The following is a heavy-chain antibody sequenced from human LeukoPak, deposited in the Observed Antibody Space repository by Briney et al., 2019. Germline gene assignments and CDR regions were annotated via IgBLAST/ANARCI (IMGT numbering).Heavy chain of an antibody. CDR2: IKEDGSEK. CDR1: GFAFWSYW. CDR3: VTYYYGSGSYFEFDY. D-gene: IGHD3-10*01. V-gene: IGHV3-7*01. J-gene: IGHJ4*02. Sequence: PGGSLRLSCAASGFAFWSYWMSWVRQAPGKGLEWVANIKEDGSEKYYVDSVKGRLTISRDNVKNSLYMQINCLRAEDTAVYYSVTYYYGSGSYFEFDYWGEGTLVTVSS.